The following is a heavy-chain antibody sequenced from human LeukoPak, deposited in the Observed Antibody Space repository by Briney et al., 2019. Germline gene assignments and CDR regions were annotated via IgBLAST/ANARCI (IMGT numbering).Heavy chain of an antibody. V-gene: IGHV1-8*03. Sequence: EALVKVSCEASGYTFTSYDINWVRQATGQGLEWMGWMNPNSGNTGYAQKFQGRITITRNTSISTAYMELSSLRSEDTAVYYCARGQAAAGTSSGFDYWGQGTLVTVSS. CDR3: ARGQAAAGTSSGFDY. CDR2: MNPNSGNT. CDR1: GYTFTSYD. J-gene: IGHJ4*02. D-gene: IGHD6-13*01.